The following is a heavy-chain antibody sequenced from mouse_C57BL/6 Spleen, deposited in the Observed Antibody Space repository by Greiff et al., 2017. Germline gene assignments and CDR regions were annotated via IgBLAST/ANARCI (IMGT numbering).Heavy chain of an antibody. J-gene: IGHJ2*01. Sequence: QVQLQQSGPELVKPGASVKISCKASGYAFSSSWMNWVTQRPGKGLEWIGRIYPGDGDTNYNGKFQGKATLTADKSSSTAYMQLSSLTSEDSAVYFCASRAGFDYWGQGTTLTVSS. V-gene: IGHV1-82*01. CDR1: GYAFSSSW. CDR2: IYPGDGDT. D-gene: IGHD6-1*01. CDR3: ASRAGFDY.